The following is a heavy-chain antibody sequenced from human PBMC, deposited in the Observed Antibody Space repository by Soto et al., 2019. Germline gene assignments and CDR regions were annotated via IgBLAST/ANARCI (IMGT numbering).Heavy chain of an antibody. J-gene: IGHJ4*02. V-gene: IGHV3-33*01. CDR2: IWYDGSNK. Sequence: GGSLRLSCAASGFTFSSYGMHWVRQAPGKGLEWVAVIWYDGSNKYFADSVKGRFTSSRDNSKITLYLQMNSLRAEETAVYYCARGGYYDFWSGYYSPAYYFDYWGQGTLVTVSS. CDR1: GFTFSSYG. D-gene: IGHD3-3*01. CDR3: ARGGYYDFWSGYYSPAYYFDY.